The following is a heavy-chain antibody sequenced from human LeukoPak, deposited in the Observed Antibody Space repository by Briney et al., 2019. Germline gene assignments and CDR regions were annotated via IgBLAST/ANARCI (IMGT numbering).Heavy chain of an antibody. D-gene: IGHD6-13*01. CDR3: ATSDEDSSSPPGYYYGMDV. CDR2: IYPGDSDT. CDR1: GYSFTSYW. V-gene: IGHV5-51*01. Sequence: GESLKISCKGSGYSFTSYWIGWVRQMPGKGLEWMGIIYPGDSDTRYSPSFQGQVTISADKSISTAYLQWSSLKASDTAMYYCATSDEDSSSPPGYYYGMDVWGKGTTVTVSS. J-gene: IGHJ6*04.